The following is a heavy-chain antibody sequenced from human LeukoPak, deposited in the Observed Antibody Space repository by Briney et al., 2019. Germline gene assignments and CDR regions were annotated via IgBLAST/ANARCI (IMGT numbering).Heavy chain of an antibody. CDR1: GFTFSSYA. J-gene: IGHJ3*02. CDR2: ISSSGSTI. D-gene: IGHD1-1*01. CDR3: ARDNARATGTTEGLAFDI. Sequence: PGGSLRLSCAASGFTFSSYAMSWVRQAPGKGLEWVSYISSSGSTIYYADSVKGRFTISRDNAKNSLYLQMNSLRAEDTAVYYCARDNARATGTTEGLAFDIWGQGTMVTVSS. V-gene: IGHV3-48*03.